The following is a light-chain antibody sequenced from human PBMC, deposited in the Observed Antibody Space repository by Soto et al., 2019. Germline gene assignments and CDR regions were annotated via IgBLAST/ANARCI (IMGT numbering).Light chain of an antibody. CDR1: QSVCSY. CDR2: DTS. V-gene: IGKV3-11*01. J-gene: IGKJ1*01. Sequence: EIVLTQSPATLSLSPGERATLSCRASQSVCSYLAWYQQKPGQAPRLLVYDTSNRATGIPARFSGSGSGTDLTLTISSLEPEDFGVYYCQQRSNWPRRLGQGAKVDIK. CDR3: QQRSNWPRR.